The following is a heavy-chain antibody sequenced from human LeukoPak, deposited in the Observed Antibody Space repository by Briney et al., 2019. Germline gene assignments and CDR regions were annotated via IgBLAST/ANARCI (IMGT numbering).Heavy chain of an antibody. V-gene: IGHV4-34*01. CDR1: GGSFSGYY. J-gene: IGHJ6*03. CDR3: ARLRAKYYGSGNSYYYYYYMDV. Sequence: SETLSLTCAVYGGSFSGYYWSWIRQPPGKGLEWIGEINHSGNTNSNPSLKSRVTMSVDTSKNQFSLKLSSVTAADTAVYYCARLRAKYYGSGNSYYYYYYMDVWGKGTTVTISS. D-gene: IGHD3-10*01. CDR2: INHSGNT.